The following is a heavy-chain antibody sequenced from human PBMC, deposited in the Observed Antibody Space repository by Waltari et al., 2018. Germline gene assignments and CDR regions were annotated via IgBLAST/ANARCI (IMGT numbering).Heavy chain of an antibody. CDR1: GFTFSSHW. D-gene: IGHD2-2*01. J-gene: IGHJ3*01. CDR3: ARESEFCSSSACNDGFDV. V-gene: IGHV3-74*01. Sequence: EGQLAESGGGLVQPGGSLRLSCAASGFTFSSHWMHWVRQAPGKGLVWVSRVNVGGSAATYAASVRGRFTISRDNAKNTLYLQMNSLKVEDTAVYYCARESEFCSSSACNDGFDVWGQGTMVIVSS. CDR2: VNVGGSAA.